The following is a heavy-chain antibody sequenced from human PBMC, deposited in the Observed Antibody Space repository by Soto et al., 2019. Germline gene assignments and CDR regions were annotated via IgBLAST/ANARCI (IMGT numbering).Heavy chain of an antibody. CDR2: INTDNGNT. D-gene: IGHD2-2*02. V-gene: IGHV1-3*04. CDR3: ARAANCSSSTGCYSQWFAP. CDR1: GYPFNKYI. J-gene: IGHJ5*02. Sequence: ASVKVSCKASGYPFNKYIMHWVRQAPGQSLEWMGWINTDNGNTRYSQKFQGRVTIARDTSAGTVYMELSSLRSDDTAVYYCARAANCSSSTGCYSQWFAPWGQGTQVTVSS.